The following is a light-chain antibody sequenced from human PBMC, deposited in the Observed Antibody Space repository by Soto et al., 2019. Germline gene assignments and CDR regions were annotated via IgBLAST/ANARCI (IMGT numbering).Light chain of an antibody. CDR1: ETVNSNY. Sequence: DIGLTQSPGTLSLSPGERATLSCRGSETVNSNYLAWYQQKRGQAPRLLIYGASTRATGIPARFSGSGSRTEFTLTISSLEPEDFAVYYCQQRSNWTPITFGQGTRLEI. V-gene: IGKV3-11*01. CDR2: GAS. CDR3: QQRSNWTPIT. J-gene: IGKJ5*01.